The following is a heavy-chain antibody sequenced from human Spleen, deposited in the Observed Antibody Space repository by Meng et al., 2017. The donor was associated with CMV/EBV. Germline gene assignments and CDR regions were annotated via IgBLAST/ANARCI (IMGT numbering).Heavy chain of an antibody. CDR1: GFTFSSYW. D-gene: IGHD2-2*01. CDR2: IKQDGSEK. CDR3: ARRHCSRTSCYDAFFDY. Sequence: GESLKISCAASGFTFSSYWMSWVRQAPGKGLEWMANIKQDGSEKYYVDSVKGRFTISRDNAKNSLYLQMNSLRAEDTAVYYCARRHCSRTSCYDAFFDYWGQGTLVTVSS. V-gene: IGHV3-7*01. J-gene: IGHJ4*02.